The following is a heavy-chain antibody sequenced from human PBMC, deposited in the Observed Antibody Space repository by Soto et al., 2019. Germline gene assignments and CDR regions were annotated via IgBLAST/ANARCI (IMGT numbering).Heavy chain of an antibody. CDR1: GGSISSYY. V-gene: IGHV4-59*12. J-gene: IGHJ3*02. Sequence: SETLSLTCTVSGGSISSYYWSWIRQPPGKGLEWIGYIYYSGSTYYNPSLKSRVTISVDTSKNQFSLKLSSVTAADTAVYYCASDCSSTSCQTDAFDIWGQGTMVTVSS. CDR3: ASDCSSTSCQTDAFDI. D-gene: IGHD2-2*01. CDR2: IYYSGST.